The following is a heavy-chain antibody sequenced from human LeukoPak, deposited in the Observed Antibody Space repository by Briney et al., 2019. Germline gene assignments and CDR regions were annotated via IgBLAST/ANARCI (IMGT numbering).Heavy chain of an antibody. CDR2: INHSGST. CDR3: ARRPRDFWSGYRSPFDY. D-gene: IGHD3-3*01. J-gene: IGHJ4*02. Sequence: SETLSLTCAVYGGSFSGYYWSWIRQPPGKGLEWIGEINHSGSTNYNPSLKSRVTISVDTSKNQFSLKLSSVTAADTAVYYCARRPRDFWSGYRSPFDYWGQGTLVTVSS. CDR1: GGSFSGYY. V-gene: IGHV4-34*01.